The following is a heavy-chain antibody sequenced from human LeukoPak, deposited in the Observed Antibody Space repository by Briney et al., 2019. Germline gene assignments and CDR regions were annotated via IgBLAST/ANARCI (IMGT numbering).Heavy chain of an antibody. V-gene: IGHV4-59*11. CDR1: DDSFSSHY. CDR2: ISYIGST. CDR3: ARDLVTVTKGFDI. J-gene: IGHJ3*02. D-gene: IGHD4-17*01. Sequence: SETLSLTCAVSDDSFSSHYWTWIRQPPGKGLEWIGYISYIGSTNYNPSLKSRVTISIDTSKNQFSLKLSSVTAANTAVYYCARDLVTVTKGFDIWGQGTMVSVS.